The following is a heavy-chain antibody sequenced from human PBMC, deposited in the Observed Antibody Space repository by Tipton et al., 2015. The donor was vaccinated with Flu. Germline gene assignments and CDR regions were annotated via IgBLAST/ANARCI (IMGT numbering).Heavy chain of an antibody. CDR2: IYYSGST. CDR1: GGSISSSSYY. CDR3: ASIIAVAGTSRFDY. J-gene: IGHJ4*02. Sequence: TLSLTCTASGGSISSSSYYWGWIRQPPGKGLEWIGSIYYSGSTYYNPSLKSRVTISVDTSKNQFSLKLSSVTAADTAVYYCASIIAVAGTSRFDYWGQGTLVTVSS. V-gene: IGHV4-39*01. D-gene: IGHD6-19*01.